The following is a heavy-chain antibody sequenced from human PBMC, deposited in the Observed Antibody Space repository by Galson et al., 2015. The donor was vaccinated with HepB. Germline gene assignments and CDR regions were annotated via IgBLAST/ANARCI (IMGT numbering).Heavy chain of an antibody. Sequence: SLRLSCAASGFTFSTYAMNWVRQAPGKGLEWVSTISGSGSNTFYADSVKGRFTISRDSSENTLYLQMSSLRAEDTAVYYCAKGIWEYYDNRVFDSWGQGTLVTVSS. D-gene: IGHD3-22*01. V-gene: IGHV3-23*01. CDR1: GFTFSTYA. CDR3: AKGIWEYYDNRVFDS. J-gene: IGHJ4*02. CDR2: ISGSGSNT.